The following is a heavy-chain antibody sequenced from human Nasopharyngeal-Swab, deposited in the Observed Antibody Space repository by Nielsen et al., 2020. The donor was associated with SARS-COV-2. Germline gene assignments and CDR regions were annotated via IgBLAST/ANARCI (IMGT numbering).Heavy chain of an antibody. Sequence: SETLSLTCTVSGGSISSSSYYWGWIRQPPGKGLEWIGSIYHSGSTYYNPSLKSRVTISVDTSKNQFSLKLSSVTAADTAVYYCARGTTVTTFFDYYGMDVWGQGTTVTVSS. CDR2: IYHSGST. J-gene: IGHJ6*02. CDR1: GGSISSSSYY. D-gene: IGHD4-17*01. V-gene: IGHV4-39*07. CDR3: ARGTTVTTFFDYYGMDV.